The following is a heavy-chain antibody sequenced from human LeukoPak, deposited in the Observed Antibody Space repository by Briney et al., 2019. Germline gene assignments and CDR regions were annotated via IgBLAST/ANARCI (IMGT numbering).Heavy chain of an antibody. CDR3: ARDGDIVVVVAATHYYYYGMDV. J-gene: IGHJ6*02. V-gene: IGHV1-18*01. Sequence: APVKVFCKASGYTFTGYGISWVRQAPGQGLEWMGWISAYNGNTNYAQKLQGRVTMTTDTSTSTAYMELRSLRSDDTAVYYCARDGDIVVVVAATHYYYYGMDVWGQGTTVTVSS. CDR1: GYTFTGYG. D-gene: IGHD2-15*01. CDR2: ISAYNGNT.